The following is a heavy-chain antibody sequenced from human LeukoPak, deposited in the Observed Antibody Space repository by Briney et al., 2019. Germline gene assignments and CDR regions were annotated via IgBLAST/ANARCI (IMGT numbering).Heavy chain of an antibody. CDR1: GFTFSSYG. CDR2: ISYDGSNK. J-gene: IGHJ6*02. Sequence: GGSLRLSCAASGFTFSSYGMHWVRQAPGKGLEWVAVISYDGSNKYYADSVKGRFTISRDKSKNTLYLQMNSLRAEDTAVYYCAKDQEKRVGYYYYGMDVWGQGTTVTVSS. V-gene: IGHV3-30*18. CDR3: AKDQEKRVGYYYYGMDV. D-gene: IGHD1-26*01.